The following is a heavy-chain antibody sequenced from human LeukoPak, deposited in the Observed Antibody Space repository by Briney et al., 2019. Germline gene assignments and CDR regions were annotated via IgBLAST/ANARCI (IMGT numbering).Heavy chain of an antibody. D-gene: IGHD5-24*01. Sequence: ASVKVSCKASGYTFTSYAMNWVRQAPGQGLERMGWINTNTGNPTYAQGFTGRFVFSLDTSVSTAYLQISSLKAEDTAVYYCARDLSRDGYNYRNSDYWGQGTLVTVSS. CDR2: INTNTGNP. V-gene: IGHV7-4-1*02. CDR1: GYTFTSYA. CDR3: ARDLSRDGYNYRNSDY. J-gene: IGHJ4*02.